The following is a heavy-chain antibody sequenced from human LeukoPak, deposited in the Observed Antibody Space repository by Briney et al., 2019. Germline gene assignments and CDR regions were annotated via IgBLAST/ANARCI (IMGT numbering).Heavy chain of an antibody. CDR1: GYTFTSYG. CDR2: ISAYNGNT. J-gene: IGHJ4*02. D-gene: IGHD3-3*01. Sequence: GASVKASCKASGYTFTSYGISWVRQAPGQGLEWMGWISAYNGNTNYAQKLQGRVTMTTDTSTSTAYMELRSLRSDDTAVYYCARDRPGAYYDFWSGYPTFDYWGQGTLVTVSS. CDR3: ARDRPGAYYDFWSGYPTFDY. V-gene: IGHV1-18*01.